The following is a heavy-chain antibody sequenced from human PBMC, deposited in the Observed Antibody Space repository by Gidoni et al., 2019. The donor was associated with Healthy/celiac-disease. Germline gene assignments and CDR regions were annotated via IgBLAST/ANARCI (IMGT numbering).Heavy chain of an antibody. D-gene: IGHD2-21*02. Sequence: LTCTVSGYSISSGYYWGWIRQPPGKGLEWIGSIYHSGSTYYNPSLKSRVTISVDTSKNQFSLKLSSVTAADTAVYYCARVGGGDEFYFDYWGQGTLVTVSS. CDR1: GYSISSGYY. CDR2: IYHSGST. CDR3: ARVGGGDEFYFDY. J-gene: IGHJ4*02. V-gene: IGHV4-38-2*02.